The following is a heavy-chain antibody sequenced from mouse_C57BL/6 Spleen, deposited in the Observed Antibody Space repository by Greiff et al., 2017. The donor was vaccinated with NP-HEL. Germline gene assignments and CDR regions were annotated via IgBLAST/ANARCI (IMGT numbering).Heavy chain of an antibody. CDR3: SRKEGYGNYWYFDV. D-gene: IGHD2-1*01. CDR2: IYPGGGYT. CDR1: GYTFTNYW. Sequence: QVQLQQSGAELVRPGTSVKMSCTASGYTFTNYWIGWAKQRPGHGLEWIGDIYPGGGYTNYTEKFKGKATLTADKTASTAYMQFSSLTSEDSAIYYCSRKEGYGNYWYFDVWGTGTTVTVSS. J-gene: IGHJ1*03. V-gene: IGHV1-63*01.